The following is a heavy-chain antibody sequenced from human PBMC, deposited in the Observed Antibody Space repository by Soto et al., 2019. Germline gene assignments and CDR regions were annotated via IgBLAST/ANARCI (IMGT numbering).Heavy chain of an antibody. J-gene: IGHJ6*02. V-gene: IGHV3-48*03. CDR3: ARGGEDSSGYSYYYYYYGMDV. CDR1: GFTFSSYE. D-gene: IGHD3-22*01. Sequence: GSLRLSCAASGFTFSSYEMNWVRQAPGKGLEWVSYISSSGSTIYYADSVKGRFTISRDNAKNSLYLQMNSLRAEDTAVYYCARGGEDSSGYSYYYYYYGMDVWGQGTTVTVSS. CDR2: ISSSGSTI.